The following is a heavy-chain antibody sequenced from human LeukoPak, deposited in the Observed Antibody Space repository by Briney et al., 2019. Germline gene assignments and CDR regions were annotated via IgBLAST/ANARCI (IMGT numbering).Heavy chain of an antibody. CDR3: AKELTGTTGFDY. CDR2: ISGSAGST. V-gene: IGHV3-23*01. Sequence: GGSLRLSCAASGFTFSSYAMSWVRQAPGKGLEWVSDISGSAGSTYYVDSVKGRFTISRDNSKNTLYLQMNSLRADDTAVYYCAKELTGTTGFDYWGQGTLVTVSS. J-gene: IGHJ4*02. CDR1: GFTFSSYA. D-gene: IGHD1-7*01.